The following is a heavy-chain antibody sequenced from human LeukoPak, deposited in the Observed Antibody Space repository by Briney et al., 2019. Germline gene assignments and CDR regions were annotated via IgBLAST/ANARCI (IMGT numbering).Heavy chain of an antibody. Sequence: SVKVSCKASGGTFSSYAISWVRQAPGQGLEWMGRIIPILGIANYAQKFQGRVTITADKSTSTAYMELSSLRSEDTAVYYCARDLDILTGYSHDASDIWGQGTMVTVSS. D-gene: IGHD3-9*01. CDR3: ARDLDILTGYSHDASDI. CDR1: GGTFSSYA. V-gene: IGHV1-69*04. J-gene: IGHJ3*02. CDR2: IIPILGIA.